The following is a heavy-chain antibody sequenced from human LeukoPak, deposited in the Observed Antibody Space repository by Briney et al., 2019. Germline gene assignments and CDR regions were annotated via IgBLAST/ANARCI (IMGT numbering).Heavy chain of an antibody. CDR1: GFTFSSYW. D-gene: IGHD6-13*01. Sequence: PGGSLRLSCAASGFTFSSYWMSWVRQAPGKGLEWVANIKQDGSEKYYVDSVKGRFTISRDNAKNSLYLQMNSLRAEDTAVYYCARGGRISSSLYYFDYWGQGTLVTVSS. J-gene: IGHJ4*02. CDR2: IKQDGSEK. V-gene: IGHV3-7*01. CDR3: ARGGRISSSLYYFDY.